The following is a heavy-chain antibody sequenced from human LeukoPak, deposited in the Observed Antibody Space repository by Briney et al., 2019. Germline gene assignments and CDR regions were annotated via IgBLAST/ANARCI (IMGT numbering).Heavy chain of an antibody. J-gene: IGHJ4*02. CDR1: GFTFTRSA. D-gene: IGHD1-26*01. CDR3: AKRWDSTWSYFDL. Sequence: GGSLRLSCVASGFTFTRSAMHWVRQAPGQGLEWVAFIQYDGDNKYYADSVKGRFTISRDDSQNTLYLQMNSLTVEDTAVYYCAKRWDSTWSYFDLWGQGTLVTVSS. V-gene: IGHV3-30*02. CDR2: IQYDGDNK.